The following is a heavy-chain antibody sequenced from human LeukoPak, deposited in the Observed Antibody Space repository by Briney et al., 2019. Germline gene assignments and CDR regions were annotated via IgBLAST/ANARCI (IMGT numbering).Heavy chain of an antibody. CDR3: ARDLGSHYYGSGSYLRLGELFYFDY. CDR2: IDCRGGRT. Sequence: GGTLRISCAASRFTIYAYGMSWVRKARGKGLWGRAVIDCRGGRTGCADIVQGRFTISRDNAKNSLYLQMNSLRAEDTALYYCARDLGSHYYGSGSYLRLGELFYFDYWGQGTLVTVSS. J-gene: IGHJ4*02. D-gene: IGHD3-10*01. CDR1: RFTIYAYG. V-gene: IGHV3-20*04.